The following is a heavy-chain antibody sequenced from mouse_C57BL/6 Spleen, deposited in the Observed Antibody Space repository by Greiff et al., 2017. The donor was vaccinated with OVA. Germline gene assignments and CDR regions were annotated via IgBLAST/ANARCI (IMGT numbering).Heavy chain of an antibody. D-gene: IGHD6-1*01. CDR1: GYTFTSYG. J-gene: IGHJ1*03. CDR2: IYPRSGNT. Sequence: QVQLQQSGAELVRPGASVKLSCKASGYTFTSYGISWVKQRTGQGLEWIGEIYPRSGNTYYNEKFKGKATLTADKSSSTAYMELRSLTSEDSAVYFCARSTPDWYFDVWGTGTTVTVSS. CDR3: ARSTPDWYFDV. V-gene: IGHV1-81*01.